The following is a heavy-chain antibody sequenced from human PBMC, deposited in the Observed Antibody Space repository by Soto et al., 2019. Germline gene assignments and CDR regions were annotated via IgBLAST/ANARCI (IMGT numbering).Heavy chain of an antibody. CDR1: GFTLSSYS. CDR3: AKELKGTYGMDV. CDR2: ISYDGNKK. J-gene: IGHJ6*02. V-gene: IGHV3-30-3*01. Sequence: ASGFTLSSYSMHWVRQAPGKGLEWVSVISYDGNKKLYADSVKGRFTISRDNSKNTLYLQMNSLRAEDTAVYYCAKELKGTYGMDVWGQGTTVTVSS. D-gene: IGHD1-1*01.